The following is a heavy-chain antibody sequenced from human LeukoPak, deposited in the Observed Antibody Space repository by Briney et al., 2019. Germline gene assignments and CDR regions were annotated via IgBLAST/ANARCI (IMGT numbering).Heavy chain of an antibody. D-gene: IGHD3-22*01. J-gene: IGHJ3*02. CDR2: INPNSGGT. CDR3: ARETSYDSSENAFDI. CDR1: GYTFTGYY. V-gene: IGHV1-2*04. Sequence: ASVKVSCKASGYTFTGYYMHWVRQAPGQGLEWMGWINPNSGGTNYAQKFQGWVTMTRDTSISTAYMELSRLRSDDTAVYYCARETSYDSSENAFDIWGQGTMVTVSS.